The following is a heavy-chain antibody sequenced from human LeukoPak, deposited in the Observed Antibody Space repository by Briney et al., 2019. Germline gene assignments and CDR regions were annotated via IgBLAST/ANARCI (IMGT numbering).Heavy chain of an antibody. CDR3: ARRVDFWSGSYYYGMDV. CDR2: ISAYNGNT. D-gene: IGHD3-3*01. CDR1: GYTFTSYG. Sequence: ASVKVSCKASGYTFTSYGISWVRQAPGQGLEWMGWISAYNGNTNYAQKLQGRVTMTTDTSTNTAYMELRSLRSDDTAVYYCARRVDFWSGSYYYGMDVWGQGTTVTVSS. V-gene: IGHV1-18*01. J-gene: IGHJ6*02.